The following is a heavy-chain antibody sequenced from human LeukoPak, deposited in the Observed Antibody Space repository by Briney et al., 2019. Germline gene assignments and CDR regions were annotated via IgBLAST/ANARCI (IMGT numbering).Heavy chain of an antibody. CDR2: INPYNGNT. Sequence: ASLKVSCKPSGYTLTSYGISWVRQAPGQGLEWMGWINPYNGNTNSAQKVQGRVTMTTDTSTSTAYMELRSLRSDDTAVYYCARDPSGNPYFFDYWGQGTLVTVSS. D-gene: IGHD3-3*01. J-gene: IGHJ4*02. V-gene: IGHV1-18*01. CDR3: ARDPSGNPYFFDY. CDR1: GYTLTSYG.